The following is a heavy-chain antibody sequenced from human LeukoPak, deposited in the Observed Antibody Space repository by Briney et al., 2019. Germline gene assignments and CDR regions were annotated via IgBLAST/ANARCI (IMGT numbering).Heavy chain of an antibody. CDR2: ISWDDDK. J-gene: IGHJ5*02. V-gene: IGHV2-5*02. CDR3: AHRGYSGYASS. CDR1: GFSLSTRGVG. D-gene: IGHD5-12*01. Sequence: SGPTLVKPTQTLTLTCTLSGFSLSTRGVGVGWIRQPPGKALEWLALISWDDDKCYSPSLKSRLTITKNSSKNQVVLTMTNMGPVDTATYYCAHRGYSGYASSWGQGTLVTVSS.